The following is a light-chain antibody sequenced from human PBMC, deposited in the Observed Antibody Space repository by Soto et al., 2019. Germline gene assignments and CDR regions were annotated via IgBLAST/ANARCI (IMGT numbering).Light chain of an antibody. V-gene: IGLV2-14*01. J-gene: IGLJ1*01. CDR3: SSYSRSTAYV. Sequence: SVLTHPASVSGSPGQSITMSCTGTSSDVGGYKYVSWHQLHPGKAPKLIIYEVSNRPSGVSNRFSGSKSGNTASLTISGLQAEDEADYYCSSYSRSTAYVFGTATKVTVL. CDR2: EVS. CDR1: SSDVGGYKY.